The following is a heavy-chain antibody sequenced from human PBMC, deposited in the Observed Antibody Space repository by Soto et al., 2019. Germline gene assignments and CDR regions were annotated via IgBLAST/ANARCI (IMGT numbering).Heavy chain of an antibody. CDR2: IYHSGST. D-gene: IGHD3-3*01. V-gene: IGHV4-4*02. CDR1: GGSISSSNW. Sequence: SETLSLTCAVSGGSISSSNWWSWVRQPPGKGLEWIGEIYHSGSTNYNPSLKSRVTISVDKSKNQFSLKLSSVTAADTAVYYWAIRGLDFWSGYYDYWGQATLVTVS. CDR3: AIRGLDFWSGYYDY. J-gene: IGHJ4*02.